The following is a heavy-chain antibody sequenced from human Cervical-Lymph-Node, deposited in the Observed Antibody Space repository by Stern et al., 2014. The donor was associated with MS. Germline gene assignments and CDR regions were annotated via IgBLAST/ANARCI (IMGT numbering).Heavy chain of an antibody. CDR2: LIPIFGTA. D-gene: IGHD1-26*01. CDR3: ARGELKEGLVRGMDV. J-gene: IGHJ6*02. Sequence: VQLEESGAEVKKPGASVKLSCKASGGTFSSYAISWGRQAPGQGLEWMGGLIPIFGTANYAQKFQGRVTITADESTSTAYMELSSLRSEDTAVYYCARGELKEGLVRGMDVWGQGTTVTVSS. CDR1: GGTFSSYA. V-gene: IGHV1-69*01.